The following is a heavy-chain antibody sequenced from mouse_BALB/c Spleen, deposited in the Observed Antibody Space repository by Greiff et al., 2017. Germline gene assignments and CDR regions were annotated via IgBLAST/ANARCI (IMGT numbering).Heavy chain of an antibody. Sequence: EVMLVESGGGLVKPGGSLKLSCAASGFTFSSYAMSWVRQSPEKRLEWVAEISSGGSYTYYPDTVTGRFTISRDNAKNTLYLEMSSLRSEDTAMYYCAREDAYDYAWFAYRGQGTLVTVSA. J-gene: IGHJ3*01. CDR2: ISSGGSYT. CDR1: GFTFSSYA. V-gene: IGHV5-9-4*01. D-gene: IGHD2-4*01. CDR3: AREDAYDYAWFAY.